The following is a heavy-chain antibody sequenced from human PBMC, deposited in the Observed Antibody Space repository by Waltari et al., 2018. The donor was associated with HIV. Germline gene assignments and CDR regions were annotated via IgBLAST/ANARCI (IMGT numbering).Heavy chain of an antibody. D-gene: IGHD2-8*01. CDR1: GFIFSTYA. J-gene: IGHJ4*02. CDR3: AKDSEKNGDRDLDY. Sequence: QVQLVESGGGVVQPGGSLRLSCAASGFIFSTYAMHWVRQAPGKGREWVEIIWYDGSNKYYIESVKGRFTISRDNSNNTLFLQMNSLRPEDTALYYCAKDSEKNGDRDLDYWGQGTLVTVSS. V-gene: IGHV3-30*02. CDR2: IWYDGSNK.